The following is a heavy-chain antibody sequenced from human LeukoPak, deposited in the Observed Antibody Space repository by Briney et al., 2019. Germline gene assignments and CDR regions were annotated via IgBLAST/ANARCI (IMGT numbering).Heavy chain of an antibody. CDR1: GFTFSSYS. Sequence: KPGGSLRLSCAASGFTFSSYSMNWVRQAPGKGLEWVSSISSSSSYIYYADSVKGRFTISRDNAKNSLYLQMNNLRVEDTAVYFCAREEVKSFDNWGQGTLVTVSS. CDR3: AREEVKSFDN. V-gene: IGHV3-21*04. J-gene: IGHJ4*02. CDR2: ISSSSSYI.